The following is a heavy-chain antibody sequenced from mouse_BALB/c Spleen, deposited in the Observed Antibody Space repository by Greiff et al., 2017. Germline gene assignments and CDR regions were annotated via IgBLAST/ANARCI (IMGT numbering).Heavy chain of an antibody. Sequence: EVKLMESGGGLVKPGGSLKLSCAASGFTFSSYAMSWVRQTPEKRLEWVASISSGGSTYYPDSVKGRFTISRDNARNILYLQMSSLRSEDTAMYYCARGRDYGYDGFAYWGQGTLVTVSA. CDR3: ARGRDYGYDGFAY. CDR1: GFTFSSYA. V-gene: IGHV5-6-5*01. D-gene: IGHD2-2*01. CDR2: ISSGGST. J-gene: IGHJ3*01.